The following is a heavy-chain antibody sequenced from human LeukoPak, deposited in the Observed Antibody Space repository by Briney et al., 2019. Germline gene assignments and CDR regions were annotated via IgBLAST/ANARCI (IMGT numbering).Heavy chain of an antibody. V-gene: IGHV4-59*02. D-gene: IGHD1-26*01. J-gene: IGHJ4*02. Sequence: SETLSLPCTVPGGSVSSYFWSWIPQPPGKGLEWIGYMYYSGSTNYNPSLKSRVTISIDTSKNQFSLQLSSVTAADTAVYYCARLDNGRGAFDYWGQGTLVTVSS. CDR2: MYYSGST. CDR3: ARLDNGRGAFDY. CDR1: GGSVSSYF.